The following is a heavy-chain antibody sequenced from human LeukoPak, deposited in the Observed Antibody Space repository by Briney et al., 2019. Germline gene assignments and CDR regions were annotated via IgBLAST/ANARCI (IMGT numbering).Heavy chain of an antibody. J-gene: IGHJ4*02. D-gene: IGHD3-22*01. V-gene: IGHV3-23*01. CDR1: GFTFSSYE. CDR3: AKAYYDSSGYYNYFDY. CDR2: ISGSGGST. Sequence: PGGSLRLSCAASGFTFSSYEMNWVRQAPGKGLEWVSSISGSGGSTLYADSVKGRFTISRDNSKNTLYLQMNSLRAEDTAVYYCAKAYYDSSGYYNYFDYWGQGTLVTVSS.